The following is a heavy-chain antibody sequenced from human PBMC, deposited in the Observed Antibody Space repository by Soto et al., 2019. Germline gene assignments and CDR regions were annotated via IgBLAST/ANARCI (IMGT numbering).Heavy chain of an antibody. J-gene: IGHJ3*01. CDR2: MNPNSGGS. CDR1: GYNFIAQN. D-gene: IGHD1-7*01. CDR3: ARERHLNSPSDAFDL. Sequence: QVHLVQSGAEVKKPGASVKVSCMASGYNFIAQNIHWGRQAPGLGLEWMGKMNPNSGGSDYAQEFQARVTVTRDTSISTVYMELTSLKSDDPAVYYCARERHLNSPSDAFDLWGQGTMVIVSS. V-gene: IGHV1-2*02.